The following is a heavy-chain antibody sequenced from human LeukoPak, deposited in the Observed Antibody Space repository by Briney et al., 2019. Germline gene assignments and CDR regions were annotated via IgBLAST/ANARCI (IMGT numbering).Heavy chain of an antibody. V-gene: IGHV3-30*02. Sequence: SGGSLRLSYVASGFTFSYFGMHWVRQAPGKGLECVAFIRYDGSNEYYAESVKGRFTISRDNSKNTLYLQMNSLRVEDTAAYYCAKIEGKYQLANIPDSWGQGTLVTVSS. CDR2: IRYDGSNE. J-gene: IGHJ4*02. CDR1: GFTFSYFG. D-gene: IGHD2-2*01. CDR3: AKIEGKYQLANIPDS.